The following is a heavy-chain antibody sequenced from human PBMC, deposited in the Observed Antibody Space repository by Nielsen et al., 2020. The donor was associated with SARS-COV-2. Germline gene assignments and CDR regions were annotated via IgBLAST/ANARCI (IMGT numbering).Heavy chain of an antibody. Sequence: GGSLRLSCAASGFTFDDYALHWVRQAPGKGLEWVSGISWNSGSIGYADSVKGRFTISRDNAPPSLYLQMTSLRAEDTALDYCAKDMGPVIWYFDLGG. D-gene: IGHD3-10*01. CDR3: AKDMGPVIWYFDL. J-gene: IGHJ2*01. CDR2: ISWNSGSI. CDR1: GFTFDDYA. V-gene: IGHV3-9*01.